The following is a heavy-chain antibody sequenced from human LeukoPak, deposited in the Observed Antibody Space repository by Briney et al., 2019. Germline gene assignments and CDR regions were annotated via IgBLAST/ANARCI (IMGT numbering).Heavy chain of an antibody. V-gene: IGHV1-69*04. Sequence: GASVKVSCKASGGTFSSYAISWVRQAPGQGLEWMGRIIPILGIANYAQKFQGRVTITADKSTSTAYKELSSLRSEDTAVYYCAREPEIYAFDIWGQGTMVTVSS. CDR2: IIPILGIA. CDR3: AREPEIYAFDI. CDR1: GGTFSSYA. D-gene: IGHD1-14*01. J-gene: IGHJ3*02.